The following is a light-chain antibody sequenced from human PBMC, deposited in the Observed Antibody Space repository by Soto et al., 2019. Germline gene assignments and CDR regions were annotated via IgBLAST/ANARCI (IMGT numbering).Light chain of an antibody. CDR3: QQYNNWPWT. CDR1: QSVSSN. V-gene: IGKV3-15*01. J-gene: IGKJ1*01. CDR2: GAS. Sequence: EIVMTQSPATLSVSPGERATLSCRASQSVSSNLAWYQQRPGQAPRLLIYGASTRATGIPARFSGSGSGTEFTLTISSLQSEDFAVYYCQQYNNWPWTFGQGTKWDIK.